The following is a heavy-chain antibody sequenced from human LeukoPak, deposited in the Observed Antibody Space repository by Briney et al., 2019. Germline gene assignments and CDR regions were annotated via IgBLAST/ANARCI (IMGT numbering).Heavy chain of an antibody. D-gene: IGHD3-3*01. J-gene: IGHJ3*02. CDR2: IWYDGSNE. V-gene: IGHV3-33*01. CDR3: ARESSPKYYDFWSGYSRYDAFDI. CDR1: GFTFSSYG. Sequence: PGGSLRLSCAASGFTFSSYGMHWVRQAPGKGLEWVAVIWYDGSNEYYADSVKGRFTISRDNSKNTLYLQMNSLRAEDTAVYYCARESSPKYYDFWSGYSRYDAFDIWGQGTMVTVSS.